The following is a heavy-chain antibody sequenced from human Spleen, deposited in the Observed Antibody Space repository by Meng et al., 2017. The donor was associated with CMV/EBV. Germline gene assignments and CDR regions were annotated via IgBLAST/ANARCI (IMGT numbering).Heavy chain of an antibody. J-gene: IGHJ4*02. CDR2: MNPNSGNT. D-gene: IGHD3-3*01. CDR3: ARGNDFWSGPRDY. CDR1: GYTFTSYD. Sequence: ASVKVSCKASGYTFTSYDINWVRQATGQGLEWMGWMNPNSGNTGYAQKFQGRVTITRNTSISTAYMELSSLRSEDTAVYSCARGNDFWSGPRDYWGQGTLVTVSS. V-gene: IGHV1-8*03.